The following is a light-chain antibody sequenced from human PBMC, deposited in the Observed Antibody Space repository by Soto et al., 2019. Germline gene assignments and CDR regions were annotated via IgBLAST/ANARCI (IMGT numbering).Light chain of an antibody. Sequence: QSVLTQPASVSGSPGQSITISCTGASSDVGGYNYVSWYQQHPGKAPKLMIYEVSNRPSGVSNRFSGSTSGNTASLTISGLQAEDEADYYCSSYTTSSRYVFGTGTNVTVL. CDR1: SSDVGGYNY. V-gene: IGLV2-14*01. CDR3: SSYTTSSRYV. CDR2: EVS. J-gene: IGLJ1*01.